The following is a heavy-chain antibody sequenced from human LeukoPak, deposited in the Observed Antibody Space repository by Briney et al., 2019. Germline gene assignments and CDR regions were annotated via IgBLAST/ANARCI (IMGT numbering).Heavy chain of an antibody. Sequence: PGGSLRLSCAASGFTFSSYSMNWVRQAPGKGLDWVSYISSSGSNIHYADSVKGRFTISRDNVKNSLYLQMNSLRAEDTAVYYCARDLRVGATGAFDLWGPGTMVTVSS. CDR2: ISSSGSNI. CDR3: ARDLRVGATGAFDL. CDR1: GFTFSSYS. J-gene: IGHJ3*01. D-gene: IGHD1-26*01. V-gene: IGHV3-48*01.